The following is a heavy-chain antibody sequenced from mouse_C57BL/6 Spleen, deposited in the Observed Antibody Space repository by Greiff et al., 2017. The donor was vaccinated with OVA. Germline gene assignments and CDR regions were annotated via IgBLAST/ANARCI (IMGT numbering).Heavy chain of an antibody. V-gene: IGHV1-69*01. CDR1: GYTFTSYW. CDR2: IDPSDSYT. D-gene: IGHD4-1*01. Sequence: QVQLQQSGAELVMPGASVKLSCKASGYTFTSYWMHWVKQRPGQGLEWIGEIDPSDSYTNYNQKFKGKSTLTVDKSSSTAYMQLSSLTSEDSAVYYCARNWDWYFDVWGTGTTVTVSS. CDR3: ARNWDWYFDV. J-gene: IGHJ1*03.